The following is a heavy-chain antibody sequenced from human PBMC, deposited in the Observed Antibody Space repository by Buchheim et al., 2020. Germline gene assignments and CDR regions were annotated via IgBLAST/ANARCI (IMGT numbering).Heavy chain of an antibody. CDR3: ATSYDSSGYYRNSPFDY. CDR1: GITFSDYY. D-gene: IGHD3-22*01. Sequence: QVQLVESGGGLVKPGGSLRLSCATSGITFSDYYMSWIRQAPGKGVEWVSYISSSSSYTNYAHTSKGRFTISRDNAKNSLYLQMNSLRAEDTAVYYCATSYDSSGYYRNSPFDYWGQGTL. CDR2: ISSSSSYT. V-gene: IGHV3-11*06. J-gene: IGHJ4*02.